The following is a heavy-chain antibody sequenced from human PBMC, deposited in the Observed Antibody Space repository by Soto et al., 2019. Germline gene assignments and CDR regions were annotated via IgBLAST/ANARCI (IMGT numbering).Heavy chain of an antibody. CDR3: ATIGVSGYLAV. Sequence: NPSETLSLTCSVSGADINSGGFTWTWIRQHAGKGLEWLGNISRSGSTDYNPSLKSRLSISGDTSKNHFSLTLTSVTAADAAVYYCATIGVSGYLAVWGQGTTVTVSS. D-gene: IGHD3-16*02. CDR1: GADINSGGFT. CDR2: ISRSGST. J-gene: IGHJ6*02. V-gene: IGHV4-31*03.